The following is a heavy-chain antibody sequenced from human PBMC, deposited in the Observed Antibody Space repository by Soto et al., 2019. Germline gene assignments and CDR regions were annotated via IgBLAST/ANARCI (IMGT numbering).Heavy chain of an antibody. J-gene: IGHJ4*02. CDR3: ARERLLWFGTTDYFDY. Sequence: SETLSLTCTVSGGSISSGGYYWSWIRQHPGKGLEWIGYIYYSGSTYYNPSLKSRVTISVDTSKNQFSLKLSSVTAADTAAYYCARERLLWFGTTDYFDYWGQGTLVTVSS. CDR2: IYYSGST. D-gene: IGHD3-10*01. V-gene: IGHV4-31*03. CDR1: GGSISSGGYY.